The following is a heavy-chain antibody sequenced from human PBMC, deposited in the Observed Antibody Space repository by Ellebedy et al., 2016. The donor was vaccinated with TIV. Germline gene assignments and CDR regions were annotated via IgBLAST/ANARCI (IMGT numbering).Heavy chain of an antibody. J-gene: IGHJ5*02. CDR2: ISSRSSTI. D-gene: IGHD4-17*01. Sequence: GESLKISCAASGFIFSSYSMNWVRQAPGKGLEWVSYISSRSSTIYYADSVKGRFTISRDNAKNSLYLQMNSLRDEDTAVYYCARDADADYVEDNWFDPWGQGTLVTVSS. CDR3: ARDADADYVEDNWFDP. V-gene: IGHV3-48*02. CDR1: GFIFSSYS.